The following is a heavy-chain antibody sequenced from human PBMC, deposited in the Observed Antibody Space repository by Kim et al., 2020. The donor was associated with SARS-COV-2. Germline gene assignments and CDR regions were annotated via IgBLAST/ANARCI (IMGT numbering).Heavy chain of an antibody. Sequence: SETLSLTCAVYGGSFSGYYWSWIRQPPGKGLEWIGEINHSGSTNYNPSLKSRVTISVDTSKNQFSLKLSSVTAADTAVYYCARGYCGGDCRDAFDIWGQGTMVTVSS. CDR1: GGSFSGYY. CDR3: ARGYCGGDCRDAFDI. D-gene: IGHD2-21*02. J-gene: IGHJ3*02. V-gene: IGHV4-34*01. CDR2: INHSGST.